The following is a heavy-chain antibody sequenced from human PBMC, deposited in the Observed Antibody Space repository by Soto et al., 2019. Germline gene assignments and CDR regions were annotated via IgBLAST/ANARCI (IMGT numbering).Heavy chain of an antibody. J-gene: IGHJ5*02. CDR2: IIPIFGTA. CDR3: ARDKEGAAGIWFDP. V-gene: IGHV1-69*13. CDR1: GGTFSSYA. D-gene: IGHD6-13*01. Sequence: GASVKVSCKASGGTFSSYAISWVRQAPGQGLEWMGGIIPIFGTANYAQKFQGRVTITADESTSTAYMELSSLRSEDTAVYYCARDKEGAAGIWFDPWGQGTLVTVSS.